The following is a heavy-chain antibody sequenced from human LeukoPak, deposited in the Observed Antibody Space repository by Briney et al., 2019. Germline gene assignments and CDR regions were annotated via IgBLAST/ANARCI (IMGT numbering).Heavy chain of an antibody. Sequence: PGGSLRLFCEASGITFSSHWMHWVRQAPGKGLVWVARINPDGSSTSYADSVKGRFSISRDNAKNTLYLQMNSLRAEDTAVYYCARVGATLDYWGQGTLVTVSS. J-gene: IGHJ4*02. CDR1: GITFSSHW. CDR3: ARVGATLDY. CDR2: INPDGSST. D-gene: IGHD1-26*01. V-gene: IGHV3-74*01.